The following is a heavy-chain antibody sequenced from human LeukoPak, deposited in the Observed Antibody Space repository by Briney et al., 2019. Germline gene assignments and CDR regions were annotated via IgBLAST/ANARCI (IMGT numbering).Heavy chain of an antibody. CDR3: ASVSGYSGYYFDY. J-gene: IGHJ4*02. Sequence: SVKVSCKASGGTFSSYAISWVRQAPGQGLEWMGRIILILGIANYAQKFQGRVTITADKSTSTGYMELSSLRSEDTAVYYCASVSGYSGYYFDYWGEGTLVTVSS. CDR2: IILILGIA. CDR1: GGTFSSYA. D-gene: IGHD5-12*01. V-gene: IGHV1-69*04.